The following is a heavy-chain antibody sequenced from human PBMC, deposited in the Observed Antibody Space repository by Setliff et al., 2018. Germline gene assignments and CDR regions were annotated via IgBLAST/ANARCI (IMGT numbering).Heavy chain of an antibody. CDR3: TTDRRGDGLMFFDY. CDR1: GDSISSGNFY. V-gene: IGHV4-61*02. Sequence: SLTCTVSGDSISSGNFYWTWLRQPAGQGLEWIGRIYSSGSPSYNPSLESRVTISRDTSKNQLSLTLSSMTAADTGVYYCTTDRRGDGLMFFDYWGRGIPVTVSS. J-gene: IGHJ4*02. CDR2: IYSSGSP. D-gene: IGHD3-10*01.